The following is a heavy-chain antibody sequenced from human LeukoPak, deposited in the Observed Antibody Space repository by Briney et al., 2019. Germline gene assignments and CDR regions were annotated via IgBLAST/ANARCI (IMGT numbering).Heavy chain of an antibody. CDR2: INHSGST. CDR3: ASQQLRYCSGGSCYNLDY. D-gene: IGHD2-15*01. Sequence: SETLSLTCTVSGGSISSYYWSWIRQPPGKGLEWIGEINHSGSTNYNPSLKSRVTISVDTSKNQFSLKLSSVTAADTAVYYCASQQLRYCSGGSCYNLDYWGQGTLVTVSS. V-gene: IGHV4-34*01. J-gene: IGHJ4*02. CDR1: GGSISSYY.